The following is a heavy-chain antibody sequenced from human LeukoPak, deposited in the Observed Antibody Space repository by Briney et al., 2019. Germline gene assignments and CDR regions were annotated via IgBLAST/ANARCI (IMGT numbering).Heavy chain of an antibody. CDR2: ISAYNGNT. D-gene: IGHD3-10*01. CDR3: ARDPGSGSGSYIDY. Sequence: GASVKASCKASGYTFTSYGISWVRQAPGQGIEWTGWISAYNGNTNYAQKLQGRATMTTDTSTSTAYMELRSLRSDDTAVYYCARDPGSGSGSYIDYWGQGTLVTVSS. J-gene: IGHJ4*02. V-gene: IGHV1-18*01. CDR1: GYTFTSYG.